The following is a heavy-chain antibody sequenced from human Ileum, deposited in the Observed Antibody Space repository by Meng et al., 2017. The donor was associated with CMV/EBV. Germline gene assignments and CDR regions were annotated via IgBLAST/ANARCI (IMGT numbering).Heavy chain of an antibody. CDR1: GFSFSSYG. Sequence: GGSLRLSCVASGFSFSSYGMHWVRQAPGKGLEWVTFIHHDGSNKTYTDSVKGRFTISRDNSKNTLYLQMNSLRAEDTAVYYCAKGGSGSYPTYGMDVWGQGTTVTVSS. CDR2: IHHDGSNK. V-gene: IGHV3-30*02. J-gene: IGHJ6*02. D-gene: IGHD1-26*01. CDR3: AKGGSGSYPTYGMDV.